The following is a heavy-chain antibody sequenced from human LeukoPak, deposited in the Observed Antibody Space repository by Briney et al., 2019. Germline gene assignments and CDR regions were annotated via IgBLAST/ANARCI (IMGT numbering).Heavy chain of an antibody. J-gene: IGHJ4*02. V-gene: IGHV1-2*02. CDR3: ARVPYYDSSLGY. D-gene: IGHD3-22*01. CDR2: INPNSGGT. Sequence: ASVKVSCKASGYTFTGYYMHWVRQAPGQGLEWMGWINPNSGGTNYAQKFQGRVTMTRGTSISTAYMELSRLRSDDTAVYYCARVPYYDSSLGYWGQGTLVTVSS. CDR1: GYTFTGYY.